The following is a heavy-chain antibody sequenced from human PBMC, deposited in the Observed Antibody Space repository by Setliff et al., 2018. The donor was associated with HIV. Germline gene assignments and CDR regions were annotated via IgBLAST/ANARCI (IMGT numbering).Heavy chain of an antibody. V-gene: IGHV3-23*01. D-gene: IGHD3-22*01. J-gene: IGHJ4*02. CDR1: GFTFSSYA. Sequence: PGGSLRLSCAASGFTFSSYAMSWVRQAPGKGLEWVSAISGSGGSTYYADSVKGRFTISRDNSKNTLYLQMNSLRAEDTAVYYCARDVRSGYYLSPFDYWGQGTLVTVSS. CDR2: ISGSGGST. CDR3: ARDVRSGYYLSPFDY.